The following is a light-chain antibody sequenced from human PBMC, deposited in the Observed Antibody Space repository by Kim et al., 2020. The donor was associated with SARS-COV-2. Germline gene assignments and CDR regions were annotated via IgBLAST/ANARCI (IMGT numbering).Light chain of an antibody. J-gene: IGKJ1*01. CDR2: GAS. CDR3: QQYYNWPRT. Sequence: GERAPPPLKGRSDVPPNFSRDPQETGPAPRLLIYGASTRATGIPARFSGSGSETEFTLTISSLQSEDFAVYYCQQYYNWPRTFGQGTKVEI. CDR1: SDVPPN. V-gene: IGKV3-15*01.